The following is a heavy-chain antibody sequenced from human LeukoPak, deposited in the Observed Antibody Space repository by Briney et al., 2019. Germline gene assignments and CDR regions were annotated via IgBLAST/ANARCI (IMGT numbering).Heavy chain of an antibody. CDR2: IYYSGST. J-gene: IGHJ4*02. V-gene: IGHV4-30-4*08. Sequence: SQTVSLTCTVSGGSISSGGYYWSWIRQHPGKGLEWIGYIYYSGSTYYNPSLKSRVTISVDTSKNQFSLKLSSVTAADTAVYYCAGIRGYSYAAGYWGQGTLVTVSS. D-gene: IGHD5-18*01. CDR1: GGSISSGGYY. CDR3: AGIRGYSYAAGY.